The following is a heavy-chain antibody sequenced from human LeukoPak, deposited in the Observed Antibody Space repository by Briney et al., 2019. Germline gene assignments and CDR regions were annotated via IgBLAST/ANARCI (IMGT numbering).Heavy chain of an antibody. CDR2: INSDGTTT. Sequence: GGSLRLSCAASGFTFSSNWMYWVRQAPGKGPVWVSRINSDGTTTTYADSVKGRFTISRDNARNTLYLQMNSLRAEDTAVYYCARDLSPWKEWLLHYYYYGMDVWGQGTTVTVSS. D-gene: IGHD3-3*01. V-gene: IGHV3-74*01. CDR3: ARDLSPWKEWLLHYYYYGMDV. J-gene: IGHJ6*02. CDR1: GFTFSSNW.